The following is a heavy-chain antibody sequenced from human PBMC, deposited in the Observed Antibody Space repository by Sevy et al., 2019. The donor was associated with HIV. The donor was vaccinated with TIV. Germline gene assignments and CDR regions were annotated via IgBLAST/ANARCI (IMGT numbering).Heavy chain of an antibody. Sequence: GESLKISCKGSGYSFTSYWIGWVRQMPGKGLEWMGIIYHGDSDTRYSPAFQGQVTISADKSISTAYLQWSSLKASDTAMYYCARHFLAVAGTPTIDYWGQGTLVTVSS. CDR1: GYSFTSYW. CDR2: IYHGDSDT. V-gene: IGHV5-51*01. D-gene: IGHD6-19*01. CDR3: ARHFLAVAGTPTIDY. J-gene: IGHJ4*02.